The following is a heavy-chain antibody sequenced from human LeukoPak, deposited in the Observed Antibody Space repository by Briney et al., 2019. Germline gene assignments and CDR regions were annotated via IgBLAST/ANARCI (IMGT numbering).Heavy chain of an antibody. CDR3: ATAGSGSYGEIDY. CDR1: GYTFTGYY. CDR2: FDPEDGET. D-gene: IGHD1-26*01. J-gene: IGHJ4*02. Sequence: ASVKVSCKASGYTFTGYYMHWVRQAPGKGLEWMGGFDPEDGETIYAQKFQGRVTMTEDTSTDTAYMELSSLRSEDTAVYYCATAGSGSYGEIDYWGQGTLVTVSP. V-gene: IGHV1-24*01.